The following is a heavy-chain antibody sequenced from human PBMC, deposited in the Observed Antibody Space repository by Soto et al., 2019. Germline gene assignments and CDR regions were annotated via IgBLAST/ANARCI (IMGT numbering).Heavy chain of an antibody. V-gene: IGHV3-30-3*01. CDR3: PSSYCSSTSCPVDY. CDR1: GVTIGCYD. CDR2: ISYDGSNK. D-gene: IGHD2-2*01. J-gene: IGHJ4*02. Sequence: SLRRSCAATGVTIGCYDLHRVRPAPGTGLAWVAAISYDGSNKYSADPMKGRFTISRDNAKNSLYLQMNSLSAEDTAVYYCPSSYCSSTSCPVDYWGQGTLVTVSS.